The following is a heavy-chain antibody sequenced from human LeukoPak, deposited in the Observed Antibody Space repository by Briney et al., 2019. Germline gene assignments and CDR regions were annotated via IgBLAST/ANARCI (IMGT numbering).Heavy chain of an antibody. Sequence: ASVKVSCKASGYTFTGYYMHWVRQAPGQGLEWMGWINPNSGGTNYAQKFQGRVTMTRDTSISTAYMELSRLRSDDTAVYYCARDLLAVAGTARSSWFDPWGQGSLVTVSS. CDR2: INPNSGGT. CDR3: ARDLLAVAGTARSSWFDP. V-gene: IGHV1-2*02. J-gene: IGHJ5*02. D-gene: IGHD6-19*01. CDR1: GYTFTGYY.